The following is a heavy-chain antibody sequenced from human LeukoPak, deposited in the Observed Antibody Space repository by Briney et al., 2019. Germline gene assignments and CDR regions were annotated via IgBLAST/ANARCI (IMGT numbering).Heavy chain of an antibody. CDR1: GGTFSSYA. CDR3: ARGYYSSSWYFWFDP. CDR2: IIPIFGTA. D-gene: IGHD6-13*01. Sequence: SVKVSCEASGGTFSSYAISWVRQAPGQGLEWMGGIIPIFGTANYAQKFQGRVTITADKSTSTAYMELSSLRSEDTAVYYCARGYYSSSWYFWFDPWGQGTLVTVSS. V-gene: IGHV1-69*06. J-gene: IGHJ5*02.